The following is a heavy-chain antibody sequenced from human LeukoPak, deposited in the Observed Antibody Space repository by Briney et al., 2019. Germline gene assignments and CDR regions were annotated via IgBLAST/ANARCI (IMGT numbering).Heavy chain of an antibody. CDR1: GGSISSSSYY. D-gene: IGHD2-2*02. CDR3: ARLGYCSSTSCYTGRFDY. J-gene: IGHJ4*02. Sequence: SETLSLTCTVSGGSISSSSYYRGWIRQPPGKGLEWIGEINHSGSTNYNPSLKSRVTISVDTSKNQFSLKLSSVTAADTAVYYCARLGYCSSTSCYTGRFDYWGQGTLVTVSS. CDR2: INHSGST. V-gene: IGHV4-39*07.